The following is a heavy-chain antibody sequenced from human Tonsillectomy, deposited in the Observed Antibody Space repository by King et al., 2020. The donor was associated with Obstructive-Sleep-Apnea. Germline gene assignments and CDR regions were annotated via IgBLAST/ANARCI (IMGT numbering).Heavy chain of an antibody. D-gene: IGHD3-10*01. CDR2: IYYSGST. CDR1: GGSIISYY. CDR3: ARDWGFGEFSYGMDV. Sequence: VQLQESGPGLVKPSETLSLTCTVSGGSIISYYWSWIRQPPGKGLEWSGYIYYSGSTNCNPSLRSRVTISLDMSKNQFSLTLSSVTAADTAMYYCARDWGFGEFSYGMDVWGQGTTVTVSS. V-gene: IGHV4-59*01. J-gene: IGHJ6*02.